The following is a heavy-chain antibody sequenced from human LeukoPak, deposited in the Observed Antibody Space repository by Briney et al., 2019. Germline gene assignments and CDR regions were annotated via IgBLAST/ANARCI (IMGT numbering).Heavy chain of an antibody. V-gene: IGHV4-39*01. Sequence: AETLSLTCTVSGGSISSSSYYWGWIRQPPGKGLEWIGSSYYSGSTYYNPSLKSPFTISVDTSNNQFSLKLSSVTAADTAVYYCARQSCSGGRCYAGLGWFDPWGQGTLVTVSS. CDR3: ARQSCSGGRCYAGLGWFDP. CDR1: GGSISSSSYY. D-gene: IGHD2-15*01. CDR2: SYYSGST. J-gene: IGHJ5*02.